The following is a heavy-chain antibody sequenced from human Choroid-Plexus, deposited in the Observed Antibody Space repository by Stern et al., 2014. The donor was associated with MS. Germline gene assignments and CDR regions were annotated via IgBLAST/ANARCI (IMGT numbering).Heavy chain of an antibody. CDR1: GFTFSNFG. Sequence: VRLVESGGGVAQPGRPLILSCAASGFTFSNFGMHWVRQAPGKGLEWVAIISYDGSDKYYADSVKGRFTIFRDNSKNTLYMHMNSLRAEDTAVYYCAKDRQWSTYFFDYWGQGSLVTVSS. CDR2: ISYDGSDK. D-gene: IGHD2-15*01. V-gene: IGHV3-30*18. CDR3: AKDRQWSTYFFDY. J-gene: IGHJ4*02.